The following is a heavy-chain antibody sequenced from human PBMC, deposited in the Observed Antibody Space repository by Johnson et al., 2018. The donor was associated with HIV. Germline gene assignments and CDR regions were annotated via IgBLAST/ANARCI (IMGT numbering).Heavy chain of an antibody. J-gene: IGHJ3*02. CDR1: GFTFSSYD. CDR3: ARGPGGFGAFDI. CDR2: IGTAGDT. Sequence: VQLVESGGGLVQPGGSLRLSCAASGFTFSSYDMHWVRQATGKGLEWVSAIGTAGDTYYPGSVKGRFTISRDNSKNTLYLQMNSLRAEDTAVYYCARGPGGFGAFDIWGQGTMVTVSS. D-gene: IGHD2-8*02. V-gene: IGHV3-13*01.